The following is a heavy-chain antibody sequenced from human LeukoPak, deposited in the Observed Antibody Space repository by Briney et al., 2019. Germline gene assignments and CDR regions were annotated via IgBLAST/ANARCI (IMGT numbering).Heavy chain of an antibody. D-gene: IGHD6-25*01. CDR3: ARGPPTAGAFDY. J-gene: IGHJ4*02. CDR1: GFTFSSYS. Sequence: GGSLRLSCAASGFTFSSYSMNWVRQAPGKGLEWVSSISSSSSYIYYADSVKGRFTISRDNAKNSLYLQMNSLRAVDTAVYYCARGPPTAGAFDYWGQGTLVTVSS. CDR2: ISSSSSYI. V-gene: IGHV3-21*01.